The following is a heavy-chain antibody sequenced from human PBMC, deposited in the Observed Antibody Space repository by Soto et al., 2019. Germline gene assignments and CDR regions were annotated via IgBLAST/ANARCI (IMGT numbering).Heavy chain of an antibody. J-gene: IGHJ6*02. Sequence: QVQLVQSGAEVKKPEASVKVSCKASGYTFTSYGSSWVRQAPGQGLEWMGWISTYNGNTNYVQKFQGRVIMTTDTSTSTAYMELRSLRSDDTAVYYCARGGKYCTNGVCFFYGMDVWGQGTTVTVS. CDR2: ISTYNGNT. D-gene: IGHD2-8*01. CDR3: ARGGKYCTNGVCFFYGMDV. V-gene: IGHV1-18*01. CDR1: GYTFTSYG.